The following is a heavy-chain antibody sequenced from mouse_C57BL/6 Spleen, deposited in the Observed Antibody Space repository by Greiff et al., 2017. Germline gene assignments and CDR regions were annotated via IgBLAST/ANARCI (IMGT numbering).Heavy chain of an antibody. Sequence: DVKLVESVAELVRPGASVKLSCTASGFNISNTYMHWVNQSPEQGLEWIGRIDPASGNTNYAPNFQGQVTITGDTSSNTPYLQLSSLTSEDTAIYYCARCGGSHMDYWGQGTALTVSS. D-gene: IGHD1-1*01. J-gene: IGHJ2*01. CDR1: GFNISNTY. CDR3: ARCGGSHMDY. V-gene: IGHV14-3*01. CDR2: IDPASGNT.